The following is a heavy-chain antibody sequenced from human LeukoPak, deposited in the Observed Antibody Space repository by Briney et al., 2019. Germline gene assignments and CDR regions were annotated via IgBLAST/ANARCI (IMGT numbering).Heavy chain of an antibody. V-gene: IGHV3-9*01. CDR2: ITWNSGSI. Sequence: GGSLRLSRAASGFTFDDYAMYWVRQAPGKGLEWVSGITWNSGSIAYADSVKGRFTISRDNAKNSLYLQMNSLRAEDTALYYCAKSPKDSGYYEPIDYWGQGTLVTVSS. D-gene: IGHD3-22*01. J-gene: IGHJ4*02. CDR3: AKSPKDSGYYEPIDY. CDR1: GFTFDDYA.